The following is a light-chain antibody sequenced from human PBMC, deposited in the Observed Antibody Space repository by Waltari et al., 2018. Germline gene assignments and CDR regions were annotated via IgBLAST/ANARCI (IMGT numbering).Light chain of an antibody. Sequence: EIVLTQSPATLSLSPGDRATLSCRASQGVGTSVGWYQQRLGQAPRLLVYDASNRATGIPARFSGSGSGTDFTLTISSLETEDFAVYYCQQRDKWVTFGPGTTVEIK. V-gene: IGKV3-11*01. CDR2: DAS. CDR1: QGVGTS. J-gene: IGKJ3*01. CDR3: QQRDKWVT.